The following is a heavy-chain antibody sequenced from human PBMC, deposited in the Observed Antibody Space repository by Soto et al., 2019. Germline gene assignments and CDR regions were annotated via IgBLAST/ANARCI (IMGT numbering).Heavy chain of an antibody. Sequence: GGSLRLSCAASGFTFSSYGMHWVRQAPGKGLEWVAVIWYDGSNKYYADSVKGRFTISRDNSKNTLYLQMNSLRAEDTAVYYCARERVDTAMVTVYYYYGMDVWGQGTTVTVSS. CDR1: GFTFSSYG. D-gene: IGHD5-18*01. V-gene: IGHV3-33*01. CDR3: ARERVDTAMVTVYYYYGMDV. CDR2: IWYDGSNK. J-gene: IGHJ6*02.